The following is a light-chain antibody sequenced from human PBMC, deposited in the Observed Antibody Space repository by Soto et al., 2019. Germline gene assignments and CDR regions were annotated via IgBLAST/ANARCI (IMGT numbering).Light chain of an antibody. Sequence: QSALTQPRSVSGSPGQSVTISCTRTSSDVGGYNYVSWYQQHPGKAPKVMIYDVSERPSGVPDRFSGSKSGNTASLTISGLQAEDAADYYCCSYAGSPRYVFGTGTKLTVL. V-gene: IGLV2-11*01. J-gene: IGLJ1*01. CDR3: CSYAGSPRYV. CDR1: SSDVGGYNY. CDR2: DVS.